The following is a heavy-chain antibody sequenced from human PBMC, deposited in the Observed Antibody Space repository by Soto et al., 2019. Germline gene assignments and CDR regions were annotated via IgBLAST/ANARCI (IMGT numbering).Heavy chain of an antibody. Sequence: QAQLVQSGADVKKPGASVKVSCKASGYTFNTHGLSWVRQAPGQGLEWVGWISDYNGNTKSAQKFQGRVSMTTDTPTSTAYLELRSLTFDDSAIYYCARDGGLAPPYGLDVWGQGTAVTVSS. CDR2: ISDYNGNT. J-gene: IGHJ6*02. D-gene: IGHD3-16*01. CDR3: ARDGGLAPPYGLDV. CDR1: GYTFNTHG. V-gene: IGHV1-18*01.